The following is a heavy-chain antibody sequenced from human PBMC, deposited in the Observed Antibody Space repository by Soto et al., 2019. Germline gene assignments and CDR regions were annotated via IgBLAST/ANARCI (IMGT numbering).Heavy chain of an antibody. D-gene: IGHD3-22*01. V-gene: IGHV1-3*01. J-gene: IGHJ4*02. CDR1: GYTFTSYG. CDR2: INPGNGNT. Sequence: GASVKVSCKASGYTFTSYGINWVRQAPGRGLEWMGWINPGNGNTKYSQQFQGRVIIDRDTSASTAYMELSSLRSEDTAVYYCARGGYFDSSNYLDYWGLGTPVTVSS. CDR3: ARGGYFDSSNYLDY.